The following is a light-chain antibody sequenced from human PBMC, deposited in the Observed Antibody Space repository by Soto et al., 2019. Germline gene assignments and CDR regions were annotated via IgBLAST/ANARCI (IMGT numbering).Light chain of an antibody. CDR2: DVN. CDR1: SSDFGGYNY. Sequence: QSALTQPGSVSGSPGQSVTISCTGTSSDFGGYNYVSWYQQHPGKAPKLMIYDVNKRPSGVPDRFSGSKSGNTASLTISGHDEEDAAYYSCCSSAGTDVLFGGGTKLTVL. J-gene: IGLJ2*01. CDR3: CSSAGTDVL. V-gene: IGLV2-11*01.